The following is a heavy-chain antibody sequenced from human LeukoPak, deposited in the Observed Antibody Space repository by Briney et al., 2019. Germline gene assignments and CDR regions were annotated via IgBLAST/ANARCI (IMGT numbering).Heavy chain of an antibody. CDR2: ITTSDGNT. V-gene: IGHV3-23*01. CDR3: AKDGGLWVSAHWGDS. J-gene: IGHJ4*02. D-gene: IGHD7-27*01. Sequence: PGGSLSLSCAASGFTFSSYTMSWVRQAPGKGLEWVSIITTSDGNTYYADSVKGRFTVSRDDSKNTLFLQMNSLRAEDTAVYYCAKDGGLWVSAHWGDSWGRGTLVTVSS. CDR1: GFTFSSYT.